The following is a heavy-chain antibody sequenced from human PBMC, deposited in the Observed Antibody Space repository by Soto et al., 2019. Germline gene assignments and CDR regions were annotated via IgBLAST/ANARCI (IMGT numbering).Heavy chain of an antibody. CDR3: ARDLNYYDSSGYYRYFDY. Sequence: SETLSLTCSVSGGYISSYYWSWIRKQPGKGLEWIGYIYYSGSTNYNPSLKSRVTISVDTSKNQFSLKLSSVTAADTAVYYCARDLNYYDSSGYYRYFDYWGQGTLVTVS. D-gene: IGHD3-22*01. CDR2: IYYSGST. CDR1: GGYISSYY. V-gene: IGHV4-59*01. J-gene: IGHJ4*02.